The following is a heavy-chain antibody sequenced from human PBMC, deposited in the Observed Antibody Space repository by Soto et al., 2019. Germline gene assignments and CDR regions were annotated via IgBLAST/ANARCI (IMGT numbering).Heavy chain of an antibody. CDR1: GYTFTSYA. J-gene: IGHJ2*01. CDR3: ARDLYSSSWHKYWYFDL. V-gene: IGHV1-3*01. Sequence: ASVKVSCKASGYTFTSYAMHWVRQAPGQRLEWMGWINAGNGNTKYSQKIQGRVTMTTDTSTSTAYMELRSLRSDDTAVYYCARDLYSSSWHKYWYFDLWGRGTLVTVSS. D-gene: IGHD6-13*01. CDR2: INAGNGNT.